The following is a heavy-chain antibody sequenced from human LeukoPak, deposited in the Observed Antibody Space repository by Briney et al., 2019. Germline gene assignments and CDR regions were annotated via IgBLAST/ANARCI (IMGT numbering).Heavy chain of an antibody. CDR2: ITGSGGNT. Sequence: GGSLRLSCAASGFIFSSYSMSWVRQAPGKGLEWVSVITGSGGNTYYADPVKGRFTISKDNSKNTVYLQMSSLRVDDTAVYYCAKAASSSWPSYYYGMDVWGQGTTVTVSS. CDR1: GFIFSSYS. CDR3: AKAASSSWPSYYYGMDV. V-gene: IGHV3-23*01. D-gene: IGHD6-13*01. J-gene: IGHJ6*02.